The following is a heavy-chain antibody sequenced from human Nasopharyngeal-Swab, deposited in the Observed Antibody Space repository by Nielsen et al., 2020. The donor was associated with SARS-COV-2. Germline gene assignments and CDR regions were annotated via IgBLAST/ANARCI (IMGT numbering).Heavy chain of an antibody. V-gene: IGHV1-18*04. D-gene: IGHD3-3*01. CDR3: ARDLRITIFGVVTSYYYYYGMDV. J-gene: IGHJ6*02. CDR2: ISAYNGNT. CDR1: GYTFTGYY. Sequence: ASVKVSCKASGYTFTGYYMHWVRQAPGQGLEWMGWISAYNGNTNYAQKFQGRVTMTTDTSTSTAYMELRSLRSDDTAVYYCARDLRITIFGVVTSYYYYYGMDVWGQGTTVTVSS.